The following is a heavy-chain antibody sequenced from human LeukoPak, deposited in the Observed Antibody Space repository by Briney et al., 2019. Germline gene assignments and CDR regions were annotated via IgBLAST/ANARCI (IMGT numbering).Heavy chain of an antibody. D-gene: IGHD3-3*01. V-gene: IGHV3-21*01. J-gene: IGHJ4*02. CDR3: ARVDGSNYDFWSGYYYLFDY. Sequence: GGSLILSCAASGFTFSSYSMNWVRPAPGKGLEWVSSISSSSSYIYYADSVKGRFTISRDNAKNSLYLQMNSLRAEDTAVYYCARVDGSNYDFWSGYYYLFDYWGQGTLVTVSS. CDR2: ISSSSSYI. CDR1: GFTFSSYS.